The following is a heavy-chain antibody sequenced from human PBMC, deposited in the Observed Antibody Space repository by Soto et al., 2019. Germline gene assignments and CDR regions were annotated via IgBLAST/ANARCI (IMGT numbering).Heavy chain of an antibody. Sequence: LRLSCTASGFTFRTYAMTWFRQAPGKGLEWVSAISGSGSTFYANSVKGRFTISRDNSRNTVSLQMHSLRAEDSAIYYCAKEKDYDFVWGSDRYTSQYWGQGTLVTVS. CDR3: AKEKDYDFVWGSDRYTSQY. D-gene: IGHD3-16*02. V-gene: IGHV3-23*01. CDR1: GFTFRTYA. J-gene: IGHJ4*02. CDR2: ISGSGST.